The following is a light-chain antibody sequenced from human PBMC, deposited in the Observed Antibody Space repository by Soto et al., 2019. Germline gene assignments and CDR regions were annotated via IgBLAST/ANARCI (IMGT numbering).Light chain of an antibody. CDR3: SSYTATSTWV. J-gene: IGLJ3*02. CDR1: SSDVGGYNY. CDR2: EVR. Sequence: QSALTQPASVSGSPGQSITISCTGTSSDVGGYNYVSWYQQHPDKAPKLMIYEVRNRPSGVSNRFSGSKSGNTASLTISGLQADDEADYYCSSYTATSTWVFGGGTKLTVL. V-gene: IGLV2-14*01.